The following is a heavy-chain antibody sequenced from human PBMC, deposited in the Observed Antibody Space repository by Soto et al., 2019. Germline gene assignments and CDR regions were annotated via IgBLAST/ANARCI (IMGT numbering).Heavy chain of an antibody. D-gene: IGHD3-3*01. J-gene: IGHJ6*02. CDR2: IYYSGST. CDR1: GGSISSSSYY. CDR3: ARHRFWSGYYYYYGMDV. Sequence: SETLSLTCTVSGGSISSSSYYWGWIRQPPGKGLEWIGSIYYSGSTYYNPSLKSRVTISVDTSKNQFSLKLSSVTAADTAVYYCARHRFWSGYYYYYGMDVWGQGTTVTVSS. V-gene: IGHV4-39*01.